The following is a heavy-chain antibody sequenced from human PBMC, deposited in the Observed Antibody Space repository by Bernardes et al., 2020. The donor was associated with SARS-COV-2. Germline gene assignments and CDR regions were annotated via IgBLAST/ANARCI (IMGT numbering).Heavy chain of an antibody. Sequence: GGSLRLSCAASGFTFSDYEMNWVRQAPVKGLEWVSYISSSGGIINYGDSVKGRFTISRDNAENSLYLQMNSLTVADTAVYYCARVILGYGSGAFDYWGQGTLVTVSS. J-gene: IGHJ4*02. D-gene: IGHD2-15*01. CDR3: ARVILGYGSGAFDY. V-gene: IGHV3-48*03. CDR2: ISSSGGII. CDR1: GFTFSDYE.